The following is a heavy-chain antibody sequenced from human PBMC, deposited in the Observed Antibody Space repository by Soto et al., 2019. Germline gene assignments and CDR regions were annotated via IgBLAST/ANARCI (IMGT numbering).Heavy chain of an antibody. Sequence: SGTMSLTCTVSGGSISSSSYYWGWISPPPGKGLEWIGSIYYSGSTYYNPSLKSRVTISVDTSKNQFSLKLSSVTAADTAVYYCARCYNWNYYYYYGMDVWGQGTTVTVSS. V-gene: IGHV4-39*01. J-gene: IGHJ6*02. CDR2: IYYSGST. CDR1: GGSISSSSYY. CDR3: ARCYNWNYYYYYGMDV. D-gene: IGHD1-7*01.